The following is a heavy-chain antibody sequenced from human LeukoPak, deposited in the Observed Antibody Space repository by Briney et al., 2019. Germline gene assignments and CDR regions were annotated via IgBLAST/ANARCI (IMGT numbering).Heavy chain of an antibody. Sequence: ASVKVSCKASGYTFTSYYMHWVRQAPGQGLEWMGIINPSGGSTSYAQKFQGRVTMTRDMSTSTVYMELSSLRSEDTAVYYCARAHQKGRSVLRYFDWLLSYNWFDPWGQGTLVTVSS. CDR1: GYTFTSYY. CDR2: INPSGGST. D-gene: IGHD3-9*01. J-gene: IGHJ5*02. CDR3: ARAHQKGRSVLRYFDWLLSYNWFDP. V-gene: IGHV1-46*01.